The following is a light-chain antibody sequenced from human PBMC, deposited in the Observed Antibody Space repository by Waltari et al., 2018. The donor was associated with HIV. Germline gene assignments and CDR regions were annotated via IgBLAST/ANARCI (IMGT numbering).Light chain of an antibody. CDR3: YSTDSSGNPL. CDR2: EDT. CDR1: ALPKKY. J-gene: IGLJ2*01. Sequence: SYELTQPPSVSVSPGQTARITCSGDALPKKYAYWYQQTSGQAPVLVLYEDTKRPFGIPERFSGSSSGTMATLTISGAQVEDEADYYCYSTDSSGNPLFGGGTKLTVL. V-gene: IGLV3-10*01.